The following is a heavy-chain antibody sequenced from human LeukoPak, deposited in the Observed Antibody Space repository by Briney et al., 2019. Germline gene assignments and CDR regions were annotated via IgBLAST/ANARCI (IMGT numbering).Heavy chain of an antibody. J-gene: IGHJ5*02. V-gene: IGHV1-18*04. D-gene: IGHD6-6*01. Sequence: ASVTVSCKASGYTFTTYGINWMRQAPGQGLEWMGWISAYNGNTKYSQKFQGRVTLPTETSTSPAYMELRSLRSDDTAVYYCASDVEAARPGWFAASDQRTLVSVSS. CDR2: ISAYNGNT. CDR1: GYTFTTYG. CDR3: ASDVEAARPGWFAA.